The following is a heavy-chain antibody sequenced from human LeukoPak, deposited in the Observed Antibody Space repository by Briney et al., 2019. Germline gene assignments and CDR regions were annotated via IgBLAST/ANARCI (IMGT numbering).Heavy chain of an antibody. V-gene: IGHV3-33*01. Sequence: GGSLRLSCAASGFTFSSYGIHWVRQAPGKGLEWVAVIWYDGSNKYYADSVKGRFTISRDNSKNMLYLQMNSLGAEDTAVFYCAREGESLHFLDYWGQGTLVTVYS. J-gene: IGHJ4*02. D-gene: IGHD2-21*01. CDR1: GFTFSSYG. CDR2: IWYDGSNK. CDR3: AREGESLHFLDY.